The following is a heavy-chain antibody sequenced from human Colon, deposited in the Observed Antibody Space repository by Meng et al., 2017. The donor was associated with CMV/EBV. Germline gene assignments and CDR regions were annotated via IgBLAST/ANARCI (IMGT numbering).Heavy chain of an antibody. D-gene: IGHD5-12*01. J-gene: IGHJ4*02. CDR1: GYTFSTSG. Sequence: GYTFSTSGIAWLRQAPVQGLEWMGWISTFNGHTNYAQKFQGRVTMTTDTLTSTAYMELTSLTSDDTAVFYCARAREVGYSAYNYYDYWGQGTLVTVSS. CDR3: ARAREVGYSAYNYYDY. CDR2: ISTFNGHT. V-gene: IGHV1-18*01.